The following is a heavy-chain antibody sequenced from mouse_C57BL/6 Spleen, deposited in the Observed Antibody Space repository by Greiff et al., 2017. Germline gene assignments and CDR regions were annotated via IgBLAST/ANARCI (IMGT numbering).Heavy chain of an antibody. D-gene: IGHD4-1*01. V-gene: IGHV1-69*01. CDR2: IDPSDSYT. J-gene: IGHJ2*01. CDR1: GYTFTSYW. CDR3: ARGGSNWDLFDY. Sequence: VQLQQPGAELVMPGASVKLSCKASGYTFTSYWMHWVKQRPGQGLEWIGEIDPSDSYTNYNQKFKGKSTLTVDKSSSTAYMQLSSLTSEDSAVYYCARGGSNWDLFDYWGQGTTLTVSS.